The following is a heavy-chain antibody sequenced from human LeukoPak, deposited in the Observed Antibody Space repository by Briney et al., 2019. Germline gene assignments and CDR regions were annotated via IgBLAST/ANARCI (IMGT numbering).Heavy chain of an antibody. V-gene: IGHV4-39*07. Sequence: PSETLSLTCTVSGGSISGSSYYWGWVRQPPGKGLEWIGSIYYSGHTYHNPSLKSRVTISVDTSKNQFSLKLSSVTAADTAVYYCAREGVTYYDFWSGRGPFDYWGQGALVTVSS. CDR2: IYYSGHT. J-gene: IGHJ4*02. D-gene: IGHD3-3*01. CDR3: AREGVTYYDFWSGRGPFDY. CDR1: GGSISGSSYY.